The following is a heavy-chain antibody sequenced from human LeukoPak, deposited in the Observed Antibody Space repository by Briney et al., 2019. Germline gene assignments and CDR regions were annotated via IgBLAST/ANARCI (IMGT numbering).Heavy chain of an antibody. CDR2: IYTSGST. D-gene: IGHD3-3*01. CDR1: GGSISSYY. CDR3: ASAQSQYYDFWSGYFAPVDYYYYYYMDV. V-gene: IGHV4-4*07. J-gene: IGHJ6*03. Sequence: PSETLSLTCTVSGGSISSYYWSWIRQPAGKGLEWIGRIYTSGSTNYNPSLKSRVTMSVDTSKNQFSLKLSSVTAADTAVYYCASAQSQYYDFWSGYFAPVDYYYYYYMDVWGKGTTVTVSS.